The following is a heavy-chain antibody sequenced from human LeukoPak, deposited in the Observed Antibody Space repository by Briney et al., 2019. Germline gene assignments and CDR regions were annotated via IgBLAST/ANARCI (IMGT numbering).Heavy chain of an antibody. V-gene: IGHV1-69*04. D-gene: IGHD6-13*01. CDR3: ARVNPGIAAAGIPGDNWFDP. J-gene: IGHJ5*02. CDR1: GGTFSSYA. CDR2: IIPILGIA. Sequence: SVKVSCKASGGTFSSYAISWVRQAPGQGLEWMGRIIPILGIANYAQKFQGRATIPADKSTSTAYMELSSLRSEDTAVYYCARVNPGIAAAGIPGDNWFDPWGQGTLVTVSS.